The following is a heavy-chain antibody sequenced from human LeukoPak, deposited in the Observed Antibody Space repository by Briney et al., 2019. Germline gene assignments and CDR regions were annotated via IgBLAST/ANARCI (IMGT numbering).Heavy chain of an antibody. J-gene: IGHJ4*02. CDR2: INSDGSST. CDR1: GFTFSSYW. D-gene: IGHD6-6*01. CDR3: AKEYSSSRYYDY. V-gene: IGHV3-74*01. Sequence: GGSLRLSCAASGFTFSSYWMHWVRQAPGRGLVWVSRINSDGSSTNYADSVKGRFTISRDNAKNTLYVQMNSLRAEDTAIYYCAKEYSSSRYYDYWGQGTLVTVSS.